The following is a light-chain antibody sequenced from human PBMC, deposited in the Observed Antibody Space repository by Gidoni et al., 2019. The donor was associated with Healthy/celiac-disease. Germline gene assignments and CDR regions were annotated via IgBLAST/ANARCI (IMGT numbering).Light chain of an antibody. CDR3: SSYAGSSYV. CDR2: AVS. Sequence: SALTQPPSASGSPGQSVTISCTGTSRDVGGYNYVPWYQQHPGKAPKLMIYAVSKRPSGVPDRFSGSKSGNTASLTVAGLQAEDEADYYCSSYAGSSYVFGTGTKVTVL. J-gene: IGLJ1*01. CDR1: SRDVGGYNY. V-gene: IGLV2-8*01.